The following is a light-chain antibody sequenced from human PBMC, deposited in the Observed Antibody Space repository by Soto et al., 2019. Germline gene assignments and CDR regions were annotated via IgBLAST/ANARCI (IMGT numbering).Light chain of an antibody. CDR3: QQYYTALWT. CDR2: WAS. J-gene: IGKJ1*01. V-gene: IGKV4-1*01. Sequence: DIVMTQSPESLAVSLGERATINCKSSQSVLYSSNNKNYLAWYQQKPGQPPKLLIYWASTRESGVPDRFSGSGSETDFTLSISSLQAEDVAVYYCQQYYTALWTFGQGTKVEIK. CDR1: QSVLYSSNNKNY.